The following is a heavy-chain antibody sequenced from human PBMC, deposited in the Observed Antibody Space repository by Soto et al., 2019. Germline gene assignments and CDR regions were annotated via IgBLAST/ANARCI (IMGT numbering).Heavy chain of an antibody. CDR1: GVTVSTSA. J-gene: IGHJ6*02. CDR2: ITPILGTT. D-gene: IGHD3-22*01. CDR3: ATPPVVIIASDYYSYGMDV. Sequence: QVQLVQSGAEVKMPGSSVKVSCKASGVTVSTSAISWVRQAPGQGLEWMGVITPILGTTNYAQKFQGRVTITADEPTSTAYMEVSSLRSEDTAVYYCATPPVVIIASDYYSYGMDVWGQGTMVTVSS. V-gene: IGHV1-69*01.